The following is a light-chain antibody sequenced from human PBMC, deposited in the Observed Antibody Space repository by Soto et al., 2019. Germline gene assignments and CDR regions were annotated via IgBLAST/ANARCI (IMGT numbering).Light chain of an antibody. CDR1: SSDVGGYNF. CDR3: ISYTNTNTYV. Sequence: QSALTQPASVSGSPGQSITISCTGTSSDVGGYNFVSWYQHHPAKAPKLMIYDLTYRPSGVSNRFSGSKSGNTAYLTISGHQAEDEADYYCISYTNTNTYVFGTGTKLTVL. V-gene: IGLV2-14*03. J-gene: IGLJ1*01. CDR2: DLT.